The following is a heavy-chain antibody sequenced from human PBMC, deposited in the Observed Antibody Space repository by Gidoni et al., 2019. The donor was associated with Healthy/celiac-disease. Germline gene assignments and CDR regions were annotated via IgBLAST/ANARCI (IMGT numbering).Heavy chain of an antibody. V-gene: IGHV3-23*01. D-gene: IGHD1-7*01. Sequence: EVQLLESGGGLGQPGGSVRLSCEASGFPFSSYAMCWVRQAPGKGLGWVSAISGSGGSTYYADSVKGRFTISRDNSKNTLYLQMNSLRAEDTAVYYCAKDLTGTTFWFDPWGQGTLVTVSS. CDR1: GFPFSSYA. CDR3: AKDLTGTTFWFDP. J-gene: IGHJ5*02. CDR2: ISGSGGST.